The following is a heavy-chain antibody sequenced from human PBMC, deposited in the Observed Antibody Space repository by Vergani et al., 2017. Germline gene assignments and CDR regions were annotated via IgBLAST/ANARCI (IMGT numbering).Heavy chain of an antibody. CDR3: ASTMRFLEWLLDAYFDY. V-gene: IGHV3-48*03. J-gene: IGHJ4*02. Sequence: EVQLVESGGGLVQPGGSLRLSCAASGFTFSSYEMNWVRQAPGKGLEWVSYISSSGSTIYYADSVKGRFTISRDNAKNSLYLQMNSLRAEDTAVYYCASTMRFLEWLLDAYFDYWGQGTLVTVSS. CDR1: GFTFSSYE. D-gene: IGHD3-3*01. CDR2: ISSSGSTI.